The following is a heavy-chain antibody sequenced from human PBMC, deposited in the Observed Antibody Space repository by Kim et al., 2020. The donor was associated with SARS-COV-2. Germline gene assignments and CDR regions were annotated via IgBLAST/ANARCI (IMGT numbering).Heavy chain of an antibody. V-gene: IGHV3-7*01. CDR3: AREGGVEYFDY. CDR1: GFTFSSYW. J-gene: IGHJ4*02. Sequence: GGSLRLSCAASGFTFSSYWMSWVRQAPGKGLEWVANINLDGSEKYYVDSVKGRFTISRDNAKNSLYLQMNRLRAEDTAVYYCAREGGVEYFDYWGQGTLVTVSS. CDR2: INLDGSEK. D-gene: IGHD3-16*01.